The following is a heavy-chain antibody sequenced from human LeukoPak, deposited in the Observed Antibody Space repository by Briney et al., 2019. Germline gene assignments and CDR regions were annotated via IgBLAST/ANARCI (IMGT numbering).Heavy chain of an antibody. CDR3: AKDSAPRYTYYYYGMDV. Sequence: QPGGSLRLSCAAPGFTFSSYGMHWFRKAPGKGLERVAVISYDGSNKYYADPVKGRFTISRDNSKNTLYLQMNSLRAEDTAVYYCAKDSAPRYTYYYYGMDVWGQGTTVTVSS. V-gene: IGHV3-30*18. J-gene: IGHJ6*02. CDR2: ISYDGSNK. CDR1: GFTFSSYG. D-gene: IGHD1-14*01.